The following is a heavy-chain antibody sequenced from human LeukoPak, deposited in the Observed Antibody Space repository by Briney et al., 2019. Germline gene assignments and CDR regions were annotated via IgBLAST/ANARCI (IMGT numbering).Heavy chain of an antibody. Sequence: ASVKVSCKASNYTFSDYDITWVRQAPGQGPEWMGWVSKYSGNADYAPKFQGRVSMTTDTSTRTAYMELRSLRPDDTAVYFCAREDDRSFGAYDCWGQGTLVTVSS. D-gene: IGHD4-17*01. CDR1: NYTFSDYD. V-gene: IGHV1-18*01. J-gene: IGHJ4*02. CDR2: VSKYSGNA. CDR3: AREDDRSFGAYDC.